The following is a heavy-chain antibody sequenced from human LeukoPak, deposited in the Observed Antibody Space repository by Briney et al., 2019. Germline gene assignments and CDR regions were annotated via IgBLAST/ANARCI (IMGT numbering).Heavy chain of an antibody. V-gene: IGHV4-59*08. CDR2: IYYSGST. CDR1: GGSISSYY. Sequence: SETLSLTCTVSGGSISSYYWSWIRQPPGKGLEWIGYIYYSGSTNYNPSLKSRVTISVDTSKNQFSLKLSSVTAADTAVYYYARHSTTVTIYDAFDIWGQGTMVTVSS. J-gene: IGHJ3*02. D-gene: IGHD4-17*01. CDR3: ARHSTTVTIYDAFDI.